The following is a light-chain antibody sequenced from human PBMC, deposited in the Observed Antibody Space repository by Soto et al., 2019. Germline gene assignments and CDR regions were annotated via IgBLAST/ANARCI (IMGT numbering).Light chain of an antibody. J-gene: IGKJ4*01. CDR2: DAS. V-gene: IGKV3-11*01. Sequence: EIVLTQSPATLSLSPGERATLSCRASQSVSIYLAWYQQKPGQAPRLLIYDASNRATGIPARISGSGSGTDFTLTISSLEPEDFAVYYCQQRSNWPLLTFGGGTKVEIK. CDR3: QQRSNWPLLT. CDR1: QSVSIY.